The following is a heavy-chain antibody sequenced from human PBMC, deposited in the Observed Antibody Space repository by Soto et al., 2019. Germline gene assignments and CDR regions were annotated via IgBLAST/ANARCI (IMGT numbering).Heavy chain of an antibody. D-gene: IGHD3-3*01. J-gene: IGHJ4*02. CDR1: GFPFSHHV. Sequence: GGSLRLSCAPSGFPFSHHVLNWVRQAPGKGLEWVSAINGGGGSTFYADSVKGRFSISRDNFKNSLYLQMHILRADDTAVYYCATVNEYNLWRGYLYYFASRWLRTLV. CDR2: INGGGGST. CDR3: ATVNEYNLWRGYLYYFAS. V-gene: IGHV3-23*01.